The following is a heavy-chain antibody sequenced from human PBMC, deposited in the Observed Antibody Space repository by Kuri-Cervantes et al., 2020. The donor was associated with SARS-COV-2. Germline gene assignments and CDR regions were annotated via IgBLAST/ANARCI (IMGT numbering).Heavy chain of an antibody. J-gene: IGHJ3*02. V-gene: IGHV3-30-3*01. CDR3: ARDIVPVGATYDAFDI. Sequence: GESLKISCAASGFTFSSYAMHWVRQAPGKGLEWVAVISYDGSNKYYADSVKGRFTTSRDNSKNTLYLQMNSLRAEDTAVYYCARDIVPVGATYDAFDIWGQGTMVTVSS. CDR1: GFTFSSYA. CDR2: ISYDGSNK. D-gene: IGHD1-26*01.